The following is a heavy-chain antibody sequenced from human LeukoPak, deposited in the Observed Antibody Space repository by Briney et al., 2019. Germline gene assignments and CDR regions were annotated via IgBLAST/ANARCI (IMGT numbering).Heavy chain of an antibody. CDR2: ISSSSSYI. J-gene: IGHJ4*02. V-gene: IGHV3-21*01. D-gene: IGHD6-19*01. Sequence: GGSLRLSCAASGFTFSSYSMNWVRQAPGKGLEWVSSISSSSSYIYYADSVKSRFTISRDNAKNSLYLQMNSLRAEDTAVYYCARVDSSGWYSYFDYWGQGTLVTVSS. CDR1: GFTFSSYS. CDR3: ARVDSSGWYSYFDY.